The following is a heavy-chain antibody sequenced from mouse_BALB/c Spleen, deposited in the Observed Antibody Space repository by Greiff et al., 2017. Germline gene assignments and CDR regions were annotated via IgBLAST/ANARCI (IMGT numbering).Heavy chain of an antibody. Sequence: EVHLVESGGGLVKPGGSLKLSCAASGFTFSDYYMYWVRQTPEKRLEWVATISDGGSYTYYPDSVKGRFTISRDNAKNNLYLQMSSLKSEDTAMYYCARGDRYDGYYAMDYWGQGTSVTVSS. CDR2: ISDGGSYT. CDR3: ARGDRYDGYYAMDY. J-gene: IGHJ4*01. D-gene: IGHD2-14*01. V-gene: IGHV5-4*02. CDR1: GFTFSDYY.